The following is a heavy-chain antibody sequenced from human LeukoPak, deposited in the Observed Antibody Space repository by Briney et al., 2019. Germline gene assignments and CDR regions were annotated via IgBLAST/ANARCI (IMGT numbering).Heavy chain of an antibody. CDR2: IKQDGSEK. CDR3: TGLRRGSGSYNFDY. J-gene: IGHJ4*02. CDR1: GGPFNGYY. Sequence: ETLSLICAVYGGPFNGYYWSWIRQPPGKGLEWVANIKQDGSEKYYVDSVKGRFTISRDNAKNSLYLQMNSMRAEDTAVYYCTGLRRGSGSYNFDYWGQGTLVTVSS. D-gene: IGHD3-10*01. V-gene: IGHV3-7*01.